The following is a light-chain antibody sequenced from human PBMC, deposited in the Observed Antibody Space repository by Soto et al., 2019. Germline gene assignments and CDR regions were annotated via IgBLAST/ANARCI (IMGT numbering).Light chain of an antibody. CDR2: DAS. CDR3: QQYGSSPWT. V-gene: IGKV3D-20*01. J-gene: IGKJ1*01. CDR1: QSVRSNY. Sequence: EIVLTQSPATLSLSPGERATLSCGASQSVRSNYLAWYQQKPGLAPRLLMYDASSRATGIPDRFSGGGSGTDFTLAISRLEPEDFAVYCCQQYGSSPWTFGQGTKVEI.